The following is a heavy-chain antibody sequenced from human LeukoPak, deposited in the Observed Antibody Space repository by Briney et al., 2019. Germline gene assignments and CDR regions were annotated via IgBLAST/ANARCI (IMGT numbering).Heavy chain of an antibody. CDR3: AREPGFPLDY. Sequence: GRSLRLSCAASGFSSSRFWMTWVRQAPGKGLEWVANIKQDGSEKYYVDSVKGRFTISRDNAKNSLYLQMNSLRAEDTAVYYCAREPGFPLDYWGQGTLVTVSS. CDR2: IKQDGSEK. J-gene: IGHJ4*02. V-gene: IGHV3-7*04. CDR1: GFSSSRFW. D-gene: IGHD3-10*01.